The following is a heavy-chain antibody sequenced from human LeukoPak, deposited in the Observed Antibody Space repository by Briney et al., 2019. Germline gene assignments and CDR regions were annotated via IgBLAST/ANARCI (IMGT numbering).Heavy chain of an antibody. J-gene: IGHJ4*02. CDR3: ARDPNYYDSSGYYFDY. V-gene: IGHV3-7*01. Sequence: PGGSLRLSCAASGFTFSSYWMSWLRQAPGKGLEWVANIKQDGSEKYYVDSVKGRFTISRDNAKNSLYLQMNSLRAEDTAVYYCARDPNYYDSSGYYFDYWGQGTLVTVSS. CDR2: IKQDGSEK. D-gene: IGHD3-22*01. CDR1: GFTFSSYW.